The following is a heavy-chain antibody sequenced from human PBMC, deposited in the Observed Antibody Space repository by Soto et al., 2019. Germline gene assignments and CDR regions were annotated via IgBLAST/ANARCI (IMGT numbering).Heavy chain of an antibody. CDR3: ARLRILEWQRWFDP. CDR2: ISAYNGNT. CDR1: GYTFTSYG. D-gene: IGHD3-3*01. J-gene: IGHJ5*02. V-gene: IGHV1-18*01. Sequence: AAVKVSCKASGYTFTSYGISWVRQAPGQGLEWMGWISAYNGNTNYAQKLQGRVTMTTDTSTSTAYMELRSLRSDDTAVYYCARLRILEWQRWFDPWGQGTLVTVSS.